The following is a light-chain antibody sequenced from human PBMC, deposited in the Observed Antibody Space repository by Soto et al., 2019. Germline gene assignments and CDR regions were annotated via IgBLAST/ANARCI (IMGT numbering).Light chain of an antibody. CDR3: QQYYSTHT. CDR2: WAS. J-gene: IGKJ4*01. Sequence: DIVMTQSPDSLAVSLGERATINCKSSQSVLYSSNNKNYLAWYQQKPGQPPKLLIYWASTRESGVPDRFIGSGSGTDFTLTISSLQAEDVAVYYCQQYYSTHTFGGGTKVEIK. V-gene: IGKV4-1*01. CDR1: QSVLYSSNNKNY.